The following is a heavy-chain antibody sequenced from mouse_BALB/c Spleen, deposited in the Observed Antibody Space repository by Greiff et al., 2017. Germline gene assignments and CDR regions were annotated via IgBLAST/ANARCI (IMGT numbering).Heavy chain of an antibody. CDR1: GFSLTSYG. CDR3: ARGGDYDCLAY. J-gene: IGHJ3*01. V-gene: IGHV2-9*02. CDR2: IWAGGST. Sequence: VKLVESGPGLVAPSQSLSITCTVSGFSLTSYGVHWVRQPPGKGLEWLGVIWAGGSTNYNSALMSRLSISKDNSKSQVFLKMNSLQTDDTAMYSCARGGDYDCLAYWGEGTMVTVSA. D-gene: IGHD2-4*01.